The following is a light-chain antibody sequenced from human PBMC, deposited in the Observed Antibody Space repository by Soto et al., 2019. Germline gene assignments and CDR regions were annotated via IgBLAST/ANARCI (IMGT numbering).Light chain of an antibody. V-gene: IGLV2-14*01. CDR3: SSYTSSSTIVV. J-gene: IGLJ2*01. CDR2: DVT. CDR1: SSDVGGYNY. Sequence: QSALTQPASVSGSPGQSITISCTGTSSDVGGYNYVSWYQQHPGKAPKLMIYDVTNRPSGVSNRFSGSKSGNTASLTISGLQDDDEADYYCSSYTSSSTIVVFGGGTKLTVL.